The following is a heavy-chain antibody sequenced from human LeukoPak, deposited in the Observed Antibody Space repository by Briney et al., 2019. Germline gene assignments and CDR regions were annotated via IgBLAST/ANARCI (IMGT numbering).Heavy chain of an antibody. V-gene: IGHV3-7*01. CDR3: ASVVGYGDYNVHDAFDI. D-gene: IGHD4-17*01. CDR2: IKQDGSEK. J-gene: IGHJ3*02. CDR1: GFTFSSYW. Sequence: PGGSLRLSCAASGFTFSSYWMSWVRQAPGKGLEWVANIKQDGSEKYYVDSVKGRFTISRDNAKNSLYLQMNSLRAEDTAVYYCASVVGYGDYNVHDAFDIWGQGTMVTVSS.